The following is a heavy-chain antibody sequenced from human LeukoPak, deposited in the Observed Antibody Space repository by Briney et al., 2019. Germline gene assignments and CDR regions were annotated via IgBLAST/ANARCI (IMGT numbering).Heavy chain of an antibody. J-gene: IGHJ5*02. CDR1: GFTFSSYG. CDR3: AKAVGIAAAGNWFDP. D-gene: IGHD6-13*01. V-gene: IGHV3-33*06. CDR2: IWYDGSNK. Sequence: GRSLRLSCAASGFTFSSYGMHWVRQAPGKGLEWVAVIWYDGSNKYYADSVKGRFTISRDNSKNTLYLQMNSLRAEDTAVYYCAKAVGIAAAGNWFDPWGQGTLVTVSS.